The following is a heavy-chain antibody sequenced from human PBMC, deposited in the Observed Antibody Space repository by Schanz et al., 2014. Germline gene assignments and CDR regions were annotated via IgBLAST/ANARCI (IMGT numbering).Heavy chain of an antibody. D-gene: IGHD1-26*01. CDR1: GFIVRSNY. J-gene: IGHJ2*01. Sequence: EVQLVESGGGLVQPGGSLRLSCAVSGFIVRSNYMTWVRQAPGKGLEWVSFVHPGGSTYYPDSVKGRFTISRDNSKNSLYLQLNSLRADDTAVYYCARNRGSGSQNWYFDLWGRGTLVTVSS. CDR3: ARNRGSGSQNWYFDL. CDR2: VHPGGST. V-gene: IGHV3-66*01.